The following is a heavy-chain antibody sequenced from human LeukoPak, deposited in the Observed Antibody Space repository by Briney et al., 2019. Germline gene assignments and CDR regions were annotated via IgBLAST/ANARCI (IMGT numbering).Heavy chain of an antibody. CDR1: RYTFSSYW. Sequence: GGSLRLSCAASRYTFSSYWMHWVRQAPGKGLVWVSRINSDGSSTSYADSVKGRFTISGDNAKNTLYMQMNSLRAEDTAVYYCARALGGAPDGVDYWGQGTLVTVSS. J-gene: IGHJ4*02. CDR2: INSDGSST. D-gene: IGHD1-26*01. CDR3: ARALGGAPDGVDY. V-gene: IGHV3-74*01.